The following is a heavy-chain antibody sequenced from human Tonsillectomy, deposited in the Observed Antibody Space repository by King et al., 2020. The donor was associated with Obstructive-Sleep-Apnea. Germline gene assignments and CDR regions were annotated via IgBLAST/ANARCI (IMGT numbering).Heavy chain of an antibody. D-gene: IGHD6-19*01. CDR1: GFTFDDYA. V-gene: IGHV3-9*01. J-gene: IGHJ4*02. CDR3: AKDMSSGWYGPLDH. Sequence: VQLVESGGGLVQPGRSLRLSCAASGFTFDDYAMHWVRQAPGKGLEWVSGINWNTDTIGYADSVKGRFTISIDNAKNSLFLQMNSLRPEDTALYYCAKDMSSGWYGPLDHWGQGILVTVSS. CDR2: INWNTDTI.